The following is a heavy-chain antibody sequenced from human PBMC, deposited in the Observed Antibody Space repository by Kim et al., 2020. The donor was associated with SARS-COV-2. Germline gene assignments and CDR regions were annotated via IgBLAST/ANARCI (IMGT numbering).Heavy chain of an antibody. CDR2: IYYSGST. V-gene: IGHV4-59*01. CDR3: ARDNRRGKYSSGWYGTDY. J-gene: IGHJ4*02. Sequence: SETLSLTCTVSGGSISSYYWSWIRQPPGKGLEWIGYIYYSGSTNYNPSLKSRVTISVDTSKNQFSLKLSSVTAADTAVYYCARDNRRGKYSSGWYGTDYWGQGTLVTVSS. D-gene: IGHD6-19*01. CDR1: GGSISSYY.